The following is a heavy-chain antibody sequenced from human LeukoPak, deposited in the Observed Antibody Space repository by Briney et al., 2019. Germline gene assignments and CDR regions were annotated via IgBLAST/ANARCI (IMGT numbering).Heavy chain of an antibody. V-gene: IGHV4-34*01. D-gene: IGHD6-6*01. CDR1: GGSFSGYY. CDR2: INHSGSI. CDR3: ARGVAARAFDY. Sequence: SETLSLTCAVYGGSFSGYYWSWIRQPPGKGLEWIGEINHSGSINYNPSLKSRVTISVDTSKNQFSLKLGSVTAADTAVYYCARGVAARAFDYWGQGTLVTVSS. J-gene: IGHJ4*02.